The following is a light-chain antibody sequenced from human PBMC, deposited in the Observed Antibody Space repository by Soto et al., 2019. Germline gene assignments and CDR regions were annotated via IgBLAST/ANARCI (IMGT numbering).Light chain of an antibody. V-gene: IGKV1-12*01. CDR2: XAS. Sequence: VSLSTGERATLSCRASQGISSWLAWYHQKPGEAPELLIYXASSLQSGVPSRFSGSGSGTDSTLTISGLQPEDCATYYCQQTDSFPRTFGQGTKVYIK. J-gene: IGKJ1*01. CDR1: QGISSW. CDR3: QQTDSFPRT.